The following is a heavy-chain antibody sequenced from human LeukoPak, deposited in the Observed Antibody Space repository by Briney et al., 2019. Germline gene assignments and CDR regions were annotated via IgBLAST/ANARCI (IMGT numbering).Heavy chain of an antibody. CDR3: GRGAARLGSDY. D-gene: IGHD6-6*01. V-gene: IGHV3-74*01. CDR1: GFTFSSYW. Sequence: GGSLRLSCAASGFTFSSYWMHWVRQAPGKGLAWVSRINSDGSSTIYADSVKGRFTISRDNAKNTLYLQMNSLRAEDTAVYYCGRGAARLGSDYWGQGTLVTVSS. J-gene: IGHJ4*02. CDR2: INSDGSST.